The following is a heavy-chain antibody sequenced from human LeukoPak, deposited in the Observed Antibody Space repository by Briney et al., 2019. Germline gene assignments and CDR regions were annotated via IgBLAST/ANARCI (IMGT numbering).Heavy chain of an antibody. V-gene: IGHV4-61*02. CDR3: ARAPPYADEDWYFDL. CDR2: ISTTGRT. CDR1: GGSFSRGNYY. D-gene: IGHD4-17*01. J-gene: IGHJ2*01. Sequence: SQTLSLTCTASGGSFSRGNYYWGWIRQPAGKGLEWIGRISTTGRTDYNPSLKSRVAMSVDTSRTHFSLKLSSVTAADTAVYFCARAPPYADEDWYFDLWGRGTLVTVSS.